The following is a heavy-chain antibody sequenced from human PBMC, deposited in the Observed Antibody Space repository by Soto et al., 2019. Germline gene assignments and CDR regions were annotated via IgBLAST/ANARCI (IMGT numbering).Heavy chain of an antibody. CDR3: ARDFSLYIAAAGGAFAI. CDR2: GST. J-gene: IGHJ3*02. V-gene: IGHV4-31*02. Sequence: GSTYYNPSLKSRVTISVDTSKNQFSLKLSSVTAADTAVYYCARDFSLYIAAAGGAFAIWGKGTMVTVSS. D-gene: IGHD6-13*01.